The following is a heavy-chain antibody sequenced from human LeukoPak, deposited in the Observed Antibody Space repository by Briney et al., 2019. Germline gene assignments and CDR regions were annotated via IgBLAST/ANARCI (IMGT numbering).Heavy chain of an antibody. V-gene: IGHV3-30*04. CDR1: GFIFSSYA. J-gene: IGHJ4*02. D-gene: IGHD5-18*01. CDR3: ARVDVTYSYGYGKQ. Sequence: PGGSLRLSCAASGFIFSSYAMHWVRQAPGKGLEWVAVISYDGSNKYYADSVKGRFTISRDNSKNTLYLQMNSLRAGDTAVYYCARVDVTYSYGYGKQWGQGTLVTVSS. CDR2: ISYDGSNK.